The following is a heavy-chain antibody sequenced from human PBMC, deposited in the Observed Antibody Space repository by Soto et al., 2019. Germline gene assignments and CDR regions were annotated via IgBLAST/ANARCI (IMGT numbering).Heavy chain of an antibody. Sequence: QITLKESGPTLVKPTQTLTLTCSFSGFSLSSNGVGVGWIRQPPGKALEFLALVYWDDDKRYSPSLKSRLTITPDTSKNQVVLTMTNLHPVDTATYSCAHNFRGSGSYTGDRFDSWGQGTLVTVSS. CDR3: AHNFRGSGSYTGDRFDS. CDR2: VYWDDDK. V-gene: IGHV2-5*02. D-gene: IGHD3-10*01. CDR1: GFSLSSNGVG. J-gene: IGHJ5*01.